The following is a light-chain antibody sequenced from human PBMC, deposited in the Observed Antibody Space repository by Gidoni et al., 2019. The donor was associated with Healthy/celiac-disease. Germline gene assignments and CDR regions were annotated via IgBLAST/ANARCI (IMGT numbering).Light chain of an antibody. CDR2: DAS. V-gene: IGKV3-11*01. CDR3: QQRSNWSRT. J-gene: IGKJ1*01. CDR1: QSVSSY. Sequence: EIVLTQSPATLSLSPGERATLSCRASQSVSSYLAWYQHKPGQAHRLLIYDASNRATGIPARFSGSGSGTDFTLTISSLEPEDFAVYYCQQRSNWSRTFGQGTKVEIK.